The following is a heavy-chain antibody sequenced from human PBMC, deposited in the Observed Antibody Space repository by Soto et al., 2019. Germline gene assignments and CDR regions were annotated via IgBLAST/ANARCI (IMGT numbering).Heavy chain of an antibody. V-gene: IGHV3-30-3*01. CDR1: GFTFSSYA. D-gene: IGHD5-12*01. J-gene: IGHJ2*01. Sequence: QVQLVESGGGVVQPGRSLRLSCAASGFTFSSYAMHWVRQAPGKGLEWVAVISYDGSNKYYADSVKGRFTISRDNSKNTLYLQMNSLRAEDTAVYYCARDGVEMATISYWYFDLWGRGTLVTVSS. CDR3: ARDGVEMATISYWYFDL. CDR2: ISYDGSNK.